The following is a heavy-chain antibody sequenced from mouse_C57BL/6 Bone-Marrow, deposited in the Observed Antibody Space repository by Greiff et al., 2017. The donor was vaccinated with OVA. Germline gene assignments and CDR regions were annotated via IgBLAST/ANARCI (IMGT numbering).Heavy chain of an antibody. V-gene: IGHV1-77*01. CDR2: IGPGSGST. D-gene: IGHD1-1*01. Sequence: VQLQQSGAELVKPGASVKISCKASGYTFTDYYINWVKQRPGQGLEWIGKIGPGSGSTYYNEKFKGKATLTADKSSSTAYMQLSSLTSEDSAVYFCADSYYYGSSFFDYWGQGTTLTVSS. CDR1: GYTFTDYY. J-gene: IGHJ2*01. CDR3: ADSYYYGSSFFDY.